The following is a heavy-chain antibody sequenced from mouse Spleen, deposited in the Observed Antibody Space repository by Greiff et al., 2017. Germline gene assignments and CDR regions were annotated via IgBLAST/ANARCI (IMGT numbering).Heavy chain of an antibody. CDR1: GYTFTSYW. J-gene: IGHJ3*01. CDR2: IYPGNSDT. Sequence: VQLQQSGTVLARPGASVKMSCKTSGYTFTSYWMHWVKQRPGQGLEWIGAIYPGNSDTSYNQKFKGKAKLTAVTSASTAYMELSSLTNEDSAVYYCTRSELLRTWFAYWGQGTLVTVSA. CDR3: TRSELLRTWFAY. D-gene: IGHD1-1*01. V-gene: IGHV1-5*01.